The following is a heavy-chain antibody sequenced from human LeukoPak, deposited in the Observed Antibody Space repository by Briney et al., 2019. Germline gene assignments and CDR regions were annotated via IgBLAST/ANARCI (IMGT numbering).Heavy chain of an antibody. J-gene: IGHJ4*02. D-gene: IGHD1-1*01. CDR3: TRFGSDDGEYAY. CDR1: GFTFSGSA. V-gene: IGHV3-73*01. CDR2: IRSKANSYAT. Sequence: GGSLRLSCAASGFTFSGSAMHWVRQASGKGLEWVGRIRSKANSYATAYAASVKGRFTISRDDSKNTVYLQLNSLKTEDTAVYYCTRFGSDDGEYAYWGQGTLVTVSS.